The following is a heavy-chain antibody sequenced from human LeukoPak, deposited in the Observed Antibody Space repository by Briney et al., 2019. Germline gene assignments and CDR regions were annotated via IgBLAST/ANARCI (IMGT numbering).Heavy chain of an antibody. CDR1: RFIVSANY. V-gene: IGHV3-66*01. CDR2: IYSDGST. D-gene: IGHD4-23*01. CDR3: ARESTVVTPGVFEH. Sequence: GGSLRLSCAGSRFIVSANYLSWVRQAPGKGLEWLSVIYSDGSTYYADSVKGRFTVSRDNSKNTLFLQMNSLRVEDTAIYYCARESTVVTPGVFEHWGQGTLVTVSS. J-gene: IGHJ4*02.